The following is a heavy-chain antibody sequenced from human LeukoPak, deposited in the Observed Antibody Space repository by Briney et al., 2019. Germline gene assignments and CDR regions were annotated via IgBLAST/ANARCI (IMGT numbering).Heavy chain of an antibody. J-gene: IGHJ3*02. CDR3: ARDGAKPYDRGSAFDI. D-gene: IGHD3-10*02. CDR2: ISSSSSYI. V-gene: IGHV3-21*04. CDR1: GFTFSSYS. Sequence: GGSLRLSCVASGFTFSSYSMNWVRQAPGKGLEWVSSISSSSSYIYYADSVKGRFTISRDNAKNSLYLQMNSLRAEDTAVYYCARDGAKPYDRGSAFDIWGQGTMVAVSS.